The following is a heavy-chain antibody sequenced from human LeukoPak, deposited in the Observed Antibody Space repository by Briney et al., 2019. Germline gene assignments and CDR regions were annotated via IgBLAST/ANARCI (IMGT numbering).Heavy chain of an antibody. Sequence: GESLRISCKGSGYSFTSYWITWVRQMPGKGLEWMGRIDPSDSYTSYSPSFQGHVTISADKSITTAYLQWSSLKASDTAIYYCARIGADYGGYLLDYWGQGTLVTVSS. D-gene: IGHD4-17*01. CDR2: IDPSDSYT. J-gene: IGHJ4*02. V-gene: IGHV5-10-1*01. CDR3: ARIGADYGGYLLDY. CDR1: GYSFTSYW.